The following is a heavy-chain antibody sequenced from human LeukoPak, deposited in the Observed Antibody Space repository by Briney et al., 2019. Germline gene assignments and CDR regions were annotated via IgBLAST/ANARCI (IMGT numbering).Heavy chain of an antibody. CDR2: INSDGYST. CDR3: ARDRRGYSGYDPGWFDP. CDR1: GFTFSSYW. J-gene: IGHJ5*02. V-gene: IGHV3-74*01. Sequence: GGSLRLSCVASGFTFSSYWMHWVRQAPGKGLVWVSRINSDGYSTSYADSVKGRFTISRDNAKNTVYLQMNSLRAEDTAVYHCARDRRGYSGYDPGWFDPWGQGTLVTVSS. D-gene: IGHD5-12*01.